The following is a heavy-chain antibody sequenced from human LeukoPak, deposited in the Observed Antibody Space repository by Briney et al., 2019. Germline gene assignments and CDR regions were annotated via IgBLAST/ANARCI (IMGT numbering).Heavy chain of an antibody. V-gene: IGHV4-59*01. CDR2: IYYSGST. CDR3: ARALPYYDFCLDY. D-gene: IGHD3-3*01. CDR1: GGSISSYY. J-gene: IGHJ4*02. Sequence: SETLSLTCTVSGGSISSYYWSWIRQPPGKGLEWIGYIYYSGSTNYNPSLKSRVTISVDTSKNQFSLKLSSVTAADTAVYYCARALPYYDFCLDYWGQGTLVTVSS.